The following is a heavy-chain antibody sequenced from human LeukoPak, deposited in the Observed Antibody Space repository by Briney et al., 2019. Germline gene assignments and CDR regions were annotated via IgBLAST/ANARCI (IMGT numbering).Heavy chain of an antibody. CDR1: GYTFTSYY. V-gene: IGHV1-46*01. D-gene: IGHD1-1*01. Sequence: ASVKVSCKASGYTFTSYYMHWVRPAPGQGLEWMGIINPSGGSTSYAQKFQGRVTMTRDTSTSTVYMELSSLRSEDTAVYYCARDKRTGTYYYGMDVWGQGTTVTVSS. CDR2: INPSGGST. J-gene: IGHJ6*02. CDR3: ARDKRTGTYYYGMDV.